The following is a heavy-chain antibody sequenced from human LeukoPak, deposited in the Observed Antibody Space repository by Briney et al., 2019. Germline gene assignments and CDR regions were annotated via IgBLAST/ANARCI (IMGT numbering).Heavy chain of an antibody. D-gene: IGHD5-24*01. J-gene: IGHJ4*02. CDR1: GGTFSSYA. Sequence: ASVKVSCKASGGTFSSYAISWVRQAPGQGLEWMGWISAYNGNTNYAQKLQGRVTMTTDTSTSTAYMELRSLRSDDTAVYYCARVEEGYSCYWGQGTLVTVSS. V-gene: IGHV1-18*01. CDR3: ARVEEGYSCY. CDR2: ISAYNGNT.